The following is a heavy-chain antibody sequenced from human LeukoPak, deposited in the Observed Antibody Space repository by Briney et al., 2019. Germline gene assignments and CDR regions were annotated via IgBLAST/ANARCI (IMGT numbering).Heavy chain of an antibody. V-gene: IGHV3-73*01. CDR3: TSLATYYYDSSGYYGDY. Sequence: GGSLRLSCAASGFTFSGSAMHWVRQASGKGLEWVGRIRSKANSYATAYAASVKGRFTISRDDSKNTAYLQMSSLKTEDTAVYYCTSLATYYYDSSGYYGDYWGQGTLVTVSS. J-gene: IGHJ4*02. CDR2: IRSKANSYAT. CDR1: GFTFSGSA. D-gene: IGHD3-22*01.